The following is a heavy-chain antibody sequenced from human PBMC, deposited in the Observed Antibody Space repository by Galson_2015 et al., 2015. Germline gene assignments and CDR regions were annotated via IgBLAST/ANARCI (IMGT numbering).Heavy chain of an antibody. V-gene: IGHV3-13*01. CDR3: ARSMHCSSTSCYLDAFDI. CDR2: IGTAGDT. CDR1: GSTFSSYD. Sequence: SLRLSCAASGSTFSSYDMHWVRHATGKGLEWVSAIGTAGDTYYPGSVKGRFTISRENAKNSLYLQMNSLRAGDTAVYYCARSMHCSSTSCYLDAFDIWGQGTMVTVSS. D-gene: IGHD2-2*01. J-gene: IGHJ3*02.